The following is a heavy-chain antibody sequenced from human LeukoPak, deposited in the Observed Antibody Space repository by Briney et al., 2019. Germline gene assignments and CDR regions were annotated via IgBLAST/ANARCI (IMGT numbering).Heavy chain of an antibody. CDR2: FDPEDGET. D-gene: IGHD1-26*01. CDR3: ATDSGSYPGWVTGDAFDI. CDR1: GYTLTELS. J-gene: IGHJ3*02. V-gene: IGHV1-24*01. Sequence: ASVKVSCKVPGYTLTELSMHWVRQAPGKGLEWMGGFDPEDGETIYAQKFQGRVTMTEDTSTDTAYMELSSLRSEDTAVYYCATDSGSYPGWVTGDAFDIWGQGTLVTVSS.